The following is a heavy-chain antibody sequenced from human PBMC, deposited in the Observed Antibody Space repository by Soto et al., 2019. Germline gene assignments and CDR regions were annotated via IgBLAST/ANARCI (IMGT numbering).Heavy chain of an antibody. CDR2: INPNSGGA. D-gene: IGHD6-6*01. J-gene: IGHJ4*02. V-gene: IGHV1-2*02. CDR3: ASVVRSASR. CDR1: GFTFTAYF. Sequence: QVQLVQSGAEVKKPGASVKVSCKTSGFTFTAYFVNWVRQAPGQGLEWMGWINPNSGGAKYAQKFQGRVTMTRDTSLSTADMALSRLTSDDPGIYYWASVVRSASRGGQGTLVTVSS.